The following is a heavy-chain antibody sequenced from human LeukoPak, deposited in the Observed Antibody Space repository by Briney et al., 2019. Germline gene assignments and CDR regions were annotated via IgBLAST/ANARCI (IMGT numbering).Heavy chain of an antibody. J-gene: IGHJ4*02. V-gene: IGHV1-2*02. D-gene: IGHD2-2*01. Sequence: ASVKVSCKASGYTFSSYGISWVRQAPGQGLEWMGWINPNSGGTNYEQKFQGRVTMTRDTSISTAYMELSRLRSDDTAVYYCARVPRYCSSTSCYWIGYYFDYWGQGTLVTVSS. CDR2: INPNSGGT. CDR1: GYTFSSYG. CDR3: ARVPRYCSSTSCYWIGYYFDY.